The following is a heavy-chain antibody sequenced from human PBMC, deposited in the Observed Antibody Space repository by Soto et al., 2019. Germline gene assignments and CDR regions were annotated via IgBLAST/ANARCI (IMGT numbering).Heavy chain of an antibody. V-gene: IGHV1-46*01. D-gene: IGHD2-15*01. CDR2: INPSGGST. CDR1: GYTFTSYY. Sequence: QVQLVQSGAEVKKPGASVKVSCKASGYTFTSYYMHWVRQAPGQGLEWMGIINPSGGSTSYEQKFQGRVTLTRDTSTSKVYRAMSSLRSEGTAVYYYWSSRGILDFWGQGKIGTVSS. J-gene: IGHJ4*02. CDR3: WSSRGILDF.